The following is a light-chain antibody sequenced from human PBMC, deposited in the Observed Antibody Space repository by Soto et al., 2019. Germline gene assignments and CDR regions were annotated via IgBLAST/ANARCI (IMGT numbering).Light chain of an antibody. V-gene: IGKV3-20*01. CDR3: QQYGTSPQP. Sequence: ELVLTQSPGTLSLSPGERATHSCRASQSIGSSFLGWYQQKPGQAPRLLIFETSSRANDVPDRFSGGGLGKDFTLTINRVELEVFALYNCQQYGTSPQPSGQGTKVDIK. CDR1: QSIGSSF. CDR2: ETS. J-gene: IGKJ1*01.